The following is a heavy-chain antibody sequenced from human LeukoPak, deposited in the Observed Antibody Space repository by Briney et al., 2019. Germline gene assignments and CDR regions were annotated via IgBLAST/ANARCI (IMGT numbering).Heavy chain of an antibody. V-gene: IGHV3-33*01. CDR1: GFTFSSYG. Sequence: GGSLRLPCAASGFTFSSYGMHWVRQAPGKGLEWVAVIWYDGSNKYYADSVKGRFTISRDNSKNTLYLQMNSLRAEDTAVYYCARDMKLLWFGELLPYNWFDPWGQGTLVTVSS. CDR2: IWYDGSNK. CDR3: ARDMKLLWFGELLPYNWFDP. D-gene: IGHD3-10*01. J-gene: IGHJ5*02.